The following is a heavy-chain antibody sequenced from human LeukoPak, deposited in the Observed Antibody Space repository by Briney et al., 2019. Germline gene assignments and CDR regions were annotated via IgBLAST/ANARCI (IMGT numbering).Heavy chain of an antibody. CDR3: ARGPISGTAIPEK. J-gene: IGHJ4*02. CDR1: GFAFSSYS. D-gene: IGHD2-21*02. Sequence: PGGSLRLSCAASGFAFSSYSMSWVRQAPGKGLLWVSRINTDGSSTTYADSVKGRFTISRDNAKNTLYLQMNSLRAEDTAVYYCARGPISGTAIPEKWGQGTLVTVSS. V-gene: IGHV3-74*01. CDR2: INTDGSST.